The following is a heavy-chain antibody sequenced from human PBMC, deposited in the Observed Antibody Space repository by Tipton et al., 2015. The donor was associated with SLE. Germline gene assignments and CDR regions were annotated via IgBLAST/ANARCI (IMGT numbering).Heavy chain of an antibody. J-gene: IGHJ6*03. CDR1: GGSISRYY. Sequence: GLVKPSETLSLTCTVSGGSISRYYWSWIRQPPGRGLEWIGYIYYSGSTNYNPSLKSRVTISVDTSKNQFSLKLSSVTAADTAVYYCARGGLGYSYYYYMDVWGKGTTVTVSS. V-gene: IGHV4-59*01. CDR3: ARGGLGYSYYYYMDV. D-gene: IGHD5-18*01. CDR2: IYYSGST.